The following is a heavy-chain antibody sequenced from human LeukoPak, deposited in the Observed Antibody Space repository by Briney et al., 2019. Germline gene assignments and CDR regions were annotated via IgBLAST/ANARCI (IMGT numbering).Heavy chain of an antibody. CDR3: ARRGGLPRWYFDL. CDR1: GGTISSYY. J-gene: IGHJ2*01. D-gene: IGHD1-26*01. V-gene: IGHV4-59*08. Sequence: PSETLSLTCTVSGGTISSYYWSWLRQPPGKGLEWIGYIYYSGSTKYNPSLNSRVAISVDTSKNQFSLKRSSVTAAYTAVYYCARRGGLPRWYFDLWGRGTLVTVTS. CDR2: IYYSGST.